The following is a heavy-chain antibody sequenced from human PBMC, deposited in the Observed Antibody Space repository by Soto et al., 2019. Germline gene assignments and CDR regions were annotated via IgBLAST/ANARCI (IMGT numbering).Heavy chain of an antibody. Sequence: PGGSLRLSXAASGFTFSSYIMNWVRQAPGKGLEWVSYISSSSSTIYYADSVKGRFTISRDNAKNSLYLQMNSLRDEDTAVYYCARVLLEYSSSSGLRRSIDYWGQGTLVTVSS. V-gene: IGHV3-48*02. J-gene: IGHJ4*02. CDR3: ARVLLEYSSSSGLRRSIDY. CDR1: GFTFSSYI. D-gene: IGHD6-6*01. CDR2: ISSSSSTI.